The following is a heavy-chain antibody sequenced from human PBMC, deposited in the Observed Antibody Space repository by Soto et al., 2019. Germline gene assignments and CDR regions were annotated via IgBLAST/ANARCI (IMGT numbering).Heavy chain of an antibody. CDR2: IYHSGST. D-gene: IGHD3-22*01. Sequence: SETLSLTCTVSGGSISSGDYYWSWIRQPPGKGLEWIGYIYHSGSTYYNPSLKSRVTISVDTSKNQFSLKLSSVTAADTAVYYCARGLISGYYLYDAFDIWGQGTMVTVSS. CDR3: ARGLISGYYLYDAFDI. V-gene: IGHV4-30-4*01. J-gene: IGHJ3*02. CDR1: GGSISSGDYY.